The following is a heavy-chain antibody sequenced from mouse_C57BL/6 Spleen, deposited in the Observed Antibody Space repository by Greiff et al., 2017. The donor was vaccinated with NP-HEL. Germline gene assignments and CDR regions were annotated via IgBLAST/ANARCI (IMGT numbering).Heavy chain of an antibody. D-gene: IGHD1-1*01. CDR3: ARGLTYYYGSSYFDY. CDR2: ISSGSSTI. Sequence: EVKLMESGGGLVKPGGSLKLSCAASGFTFSDYGMHWVRQAPEKGLEWVAYISSGSSTIYYADTVKGRFTISRDNAKNTLFLQMTSLRSEDTAMYYCARGLTYYYGSSYFDYWGQGTTLTVSS. CDR1: GFTFSDYG. V-gene: IGHV5-17*01. J-gene: IGHJ2*01.